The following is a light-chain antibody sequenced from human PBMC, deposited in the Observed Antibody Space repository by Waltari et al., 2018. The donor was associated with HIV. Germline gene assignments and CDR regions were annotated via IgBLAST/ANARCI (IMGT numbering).Light chain of an antibody. CDR2: DVG. J-gene: IGLJ2*01. CDR1: SRDLGAYNY. Sequence: QSALTQPASVSGSPGQSITISCTGTSRDLGAYNYVSWYQQHPGKAPKLIIYDVGTRPSGVSDRFSGSKFGNTASLTISGLQSEDEADYHCCAYAGPTGLSELFGGGTKVTVL. CDR3: CAYAGPTGLSEL. V-gene: IGLV2-23*02.